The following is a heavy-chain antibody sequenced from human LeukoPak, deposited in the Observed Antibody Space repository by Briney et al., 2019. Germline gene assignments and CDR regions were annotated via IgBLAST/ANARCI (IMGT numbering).Heavy chain of an antibody. Sequence: PGGSLRLSCAASGFTFTNACMSWVRQAPGKGLELVGRIRSKSDGGTTDYAAPVKGRFTISRDDSTTTLYLQMTSLKTDDTALYYCASNVPESAAQIDHWGQGTLVTVSS. CDR1: GFTFTNAC. CDR3: ASNVPESAAQIDH. J-gene: IGHJ4*02. V-gene: IGHV3-15*01. D-gene: IGHD2-8*01. CDR2: IRSKSDGGTT.